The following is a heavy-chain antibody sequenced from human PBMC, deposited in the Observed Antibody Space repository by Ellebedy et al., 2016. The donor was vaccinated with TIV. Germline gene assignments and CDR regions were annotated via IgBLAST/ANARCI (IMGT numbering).Heavy chain of an antibody. V-gene: IGHV1-2*02. Sequence: ASVKVSCXASGYTFTDFYLRWVRQAPGQGLEWMGWINPNGGSSNYAQKFQGRVIMTRDTSISTAYMELSSLKSDDTAVYYCARDLTTFGLLIRTLDYWGQGTLVTVSS. CDR1: GYTFTDFY. D-gene: IGHD3-3*01. J-gene: IGHJ4*02. CDR2: INPNGGSS. CDR3: ARDLTTFGLLIRTLDY.